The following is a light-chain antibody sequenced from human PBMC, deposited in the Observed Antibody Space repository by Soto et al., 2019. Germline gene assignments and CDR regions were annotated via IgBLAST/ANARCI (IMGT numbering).Light chain of an antibody. CDR3: QQYDKWPPGGT. Sequence: VVRTQSPVTLSVSPGEGVTLSCRASQSVGRNLAWYQQTPGQAHRLLIYGASTRAAGIPVRFTGSGSGTEFRLTITSLQSEDFAVYYCQQYDKWPPGGTFAQGTRVDI. CDR2: GAS. J-gene: IGKJ1*01. V-gene: IGKV3-15*01. CDR1: QSVGRN.